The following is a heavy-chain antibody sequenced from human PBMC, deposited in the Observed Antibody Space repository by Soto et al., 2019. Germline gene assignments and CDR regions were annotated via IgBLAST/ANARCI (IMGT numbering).Heavy chain of an antibody. CDR2: ISYDGSNK. CDR3: ARDLAAPGGSYFDYYYGMDV. J-gene: IGHJ6*01. Sequence: QVQLVESGGGVVQPGRSLRLSCAASGFTFSSYAMHWVRQAPGKGLEWVAVISYDGSNKYYADSVKGRFTISRDNSKNTLYLQMNSLRAEDTAVYYCARDLAAPGGSYFDYYYGMDVW. V-gene: IGHV3-30-3*01. CDR1: GFTFSSYA. D-gene: IGHD1-26*01.